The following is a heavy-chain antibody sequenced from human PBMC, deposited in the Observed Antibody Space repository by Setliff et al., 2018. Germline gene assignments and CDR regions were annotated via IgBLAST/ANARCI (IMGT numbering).Heavy chain of an antibody. D-gene: IGHD6-6*01. V-gene: IGHV4-4*07. CDR2: IYTSGST. CDR1: GGSISSYY. CDR3: ARGRNVAARLLDS. Sequence: SETLSLTCTVSGGSISSYYWSWIRQPAGRGLEWIGRIYTSGSTNYNPSLKSRVTISVDTSKNQFSLKVTSVTAADTSVYFCARGRNVAARLLDSWGQGTLVTVSS. J-gene: IGHJ4*02.